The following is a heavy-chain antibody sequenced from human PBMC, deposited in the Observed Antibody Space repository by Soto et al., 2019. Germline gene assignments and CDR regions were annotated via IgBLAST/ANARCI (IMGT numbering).Heavy chain of an antibody. V-gene: IGHV4-4*07. CDR2: IYSSGTT. Sequence: QVQLQQSGPGLVKPSETLSLTCTVSGISIDNYYCSWIRQSAGKGLEWIGRIYSSGTTNYNPSLKSRVTMSVDMSKSQFSLNVRSVTAADTAVYYCVRDVGGPGWFAPWGQGTLVTVSS. CDR3: VRDVGGPGWFAP. CDR1: GISIDNYY. J-gene: IGHJ5*02.